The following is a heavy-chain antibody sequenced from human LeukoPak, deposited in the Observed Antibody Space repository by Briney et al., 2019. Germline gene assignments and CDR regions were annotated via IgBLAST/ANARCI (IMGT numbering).Heavy chain of an antibody. Sequence: SVKVSCKASGGTFSSYAISWVRQAPGQGLEWMGGIIPIFGTANYAQKFQGRVTITADESTSTAYMELSSLRSEDTAVYYCAREFVQGSSLPYFDYWGQGTLVTVSS. CDR2: IIPIFGTA. J-gene: IGHJ4*02. CDR1: GGTFSSYA. D-gene: IGHD1-26*01. CDR3: AREFVQGSSLPYFDY. V-gene: IGHV1-69*13.